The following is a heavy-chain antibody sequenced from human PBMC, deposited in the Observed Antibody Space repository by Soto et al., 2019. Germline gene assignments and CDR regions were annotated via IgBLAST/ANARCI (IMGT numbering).Heavy chain of an antibody. CDR1: GFSFDTYA. D-gene: IGHD3-3*02. CDR2: VSPSGERT. Sequence: PGGSLRLSCAVSGFSFDTYAMTWVRQAPGKGLDWVGAVSPSGERTYYADPVRGRFIISRDNTKNMLFLEMNGLRGEDSAVYYCARARRPRNAIFGVGFGRWGQGTLVTVSS. V-gene: IGHV3-23*01. J-gene: IGHJ4*02. CDR3: ARARRPRNAIFGVGFGR.